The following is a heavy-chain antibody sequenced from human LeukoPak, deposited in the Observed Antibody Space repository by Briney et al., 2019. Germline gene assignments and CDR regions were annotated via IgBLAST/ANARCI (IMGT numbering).Heavy chain of an antibody. D-gene: IGHD3/OR15-3a*01. J-gene: IGHJ4*02. CDR3: ATKGDWN. CDR1: GFTFSSYG. CDR2: IWFDGSYK. Sequence: GRSLRLSCAASGFTFSSYGMHWVRQAPGKGLEWVAVIWFDGSYKYYADSVKGRFTISRDNSKNTLYLQMSSLRAEDTAVYYCATKGDWNWGQGTLVTVSS. V-gene: IGHV3-33*01.